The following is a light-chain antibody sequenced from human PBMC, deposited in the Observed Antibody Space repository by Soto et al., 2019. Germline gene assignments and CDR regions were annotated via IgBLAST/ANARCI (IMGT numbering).Light chain of an antibody. Sequence: QSALTQPASMSGSPGQSITISCTGTSGDVGFYDFVSWYQQHPGKVPRLIIYGVTKRPSGVSHHFSGSKSGNTASLTISGLQVEDEAAYSCASYTGSSTYLFGGGTKVTVL. V-gene: IGLV2-14*03. CDR3: ASYTGSSTYL. CDR2: GVT. J-gene: IGLJ3*02. CDR1: SGDVGFYDF.